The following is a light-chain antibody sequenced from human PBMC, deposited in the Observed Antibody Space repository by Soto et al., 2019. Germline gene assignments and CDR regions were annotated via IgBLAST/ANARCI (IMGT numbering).Light chain of an antibody. CDR3: QQYNSWPLT. CDR1: QYINTR. Sequence: EIVLTQSPATLSSFPGDRVTLSCRASQYINTRLAWYQHRPGQSPRLVIYDIFTRATGVPTRISGSGSGTEFTLTISSLQSEDFAVYYCQQYNSWPLTFGGGTKVEIK. J-gene: IGKJ4*01. CDR2: DIF. V-gene: IGKV3D-15*01.